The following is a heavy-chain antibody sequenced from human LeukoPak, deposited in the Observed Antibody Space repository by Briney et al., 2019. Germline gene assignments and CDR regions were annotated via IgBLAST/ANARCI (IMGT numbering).Heavy chain of an antibody. D-gene: IGHD6-6*01. CDR3: ARAPYSSSSNFDY. J-gene: IGHJ4*02. CDR2: IIPIFGTA. Sequence: EASVKVSCKASGGTFSSYAISWVRQAPGQRLEWMGGIIPIFGTANYAQKFQGRVTITADESTSTAYMELSSLRSEDTAVYYCARAPYSSSSNFDYWGQGTLVTVSS. V-gene: IGHV1-69*13. CDR1: GGTFSSYA.